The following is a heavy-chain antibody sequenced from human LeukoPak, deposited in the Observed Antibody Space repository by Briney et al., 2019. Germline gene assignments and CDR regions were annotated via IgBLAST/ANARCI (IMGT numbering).Heavy chain of an antibody. V-gene: IGHV1-69*06. Sequence: ASVKVSCKASGYTFTSYGISWVRQAPGQGLEWMGGIIPIFGTANYAQKFQGRVTITADKSTSTAYMELSSLRSEDTAVYYCARAPINWNDHYYYYYMDVWGKGTTVTVSS. CDR1: GYTFTSYG. CDR2: IIPIFGTA. J-gene: IGHJ6*03. CDR3: ARAPINWNDHYYYYYMDV. D-gene: IGHD1-20*01.